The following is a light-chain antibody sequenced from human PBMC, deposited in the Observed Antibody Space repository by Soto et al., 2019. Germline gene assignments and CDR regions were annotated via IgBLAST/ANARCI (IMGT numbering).Light chain of an antibody. V-gene: IGKV3-20*01. J-gene: IGKJ1*01. CDR1: QSVSNNY. CDR3: QQYGSSGT. Sequence: ELVMTQSPATLSVSPGERAKLSCRASQSVSNNYLAWYQQKPGQAPRLLIYGASNRATGIPDRFSGSGSGTDFTLTISRLEPEDFAVYYCQQYGSSGTFGQGTKVDI. CDR2: GAS.